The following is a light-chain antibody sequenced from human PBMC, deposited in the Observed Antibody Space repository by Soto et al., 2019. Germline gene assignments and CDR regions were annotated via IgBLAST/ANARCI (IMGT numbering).Light chain of an antibody. J-gene: IGKJ1*01. V-gene: IGKV1-5*01. Sequence: DIQMTQSPSTLSASIGDRVTITCRASQSVRNWLAWYQQKPGRAPNVLIYDASSLESGVPSRFRGSGSGTEFTLNISSLQSDDFATYSCQQYSIYPWTFGQGTQVEIK. CDR2: DAS. CDR1: QSVRNW. CDR3: QQYSIYPWT.